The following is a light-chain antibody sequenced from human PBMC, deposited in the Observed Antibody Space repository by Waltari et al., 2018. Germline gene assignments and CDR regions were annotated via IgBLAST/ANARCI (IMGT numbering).Light chain of an antibody. CDR2: DVT. CDR1: SSDVGRYNY. J-gene: IGLJ3*02. Sequence: QSALPQPASVSGSPGQSITIPCIGSSSDVGRYNYFSLYQQFPDRAPKLIIYDVTNRPSGVSNRFSGSKSANTASLTISGLQPEDEAEYYCASYNPGSTLVFGGGTKLTVL. V-gene: IGLV2-14*01. CDR3: ASYNPGSTLV.